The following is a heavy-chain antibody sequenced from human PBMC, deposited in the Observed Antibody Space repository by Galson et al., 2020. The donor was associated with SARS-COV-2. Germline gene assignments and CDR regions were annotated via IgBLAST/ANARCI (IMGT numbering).Heavy chain of an antibody. CDR1: GFTDNTHY. Sequence: GGSLRLSCAASGFTDNTHYLNWVRQPPGKGLEWVSVMHTGCHTHYADSVKGRFTVSRDNSRNKLYLEMNNLKIDDTAMYYCARDPFGGNDWDFDYWGPGTLVTVSS. CDR2: MHTGCHT. V-gene: IGHV3-66*02. D-gene: IGHD1-1*01. J-gene: IGHJ4*02. CDR3: ARDPFGGNDWDFDY.